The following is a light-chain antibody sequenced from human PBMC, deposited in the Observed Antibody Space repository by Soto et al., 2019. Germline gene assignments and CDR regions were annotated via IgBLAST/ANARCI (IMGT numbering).Light chain of an antibody. CDR3: QQYGSSPGT. CDR2: DAS. CDR1: QSVGSNN. V-gene: IGKV3-20*01. Sequence: EIVLTQSPGTQSLSPGETATLSCRASQSVGSNNLAWYHQKPGQTPRLLIYDASSRATGIPDRFSGSGSGTDFTLTISRLEPEDFAVYYCQQYGSSPGTFGQGTKVEIK. J-gene: IGKJ1*01.